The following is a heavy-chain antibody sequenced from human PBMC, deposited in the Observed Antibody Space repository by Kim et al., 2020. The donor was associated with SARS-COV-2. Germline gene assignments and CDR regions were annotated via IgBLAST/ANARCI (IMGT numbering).Heavy chain of an antibody. CDR2: INPNSGGT. Sequence: ASVKVSCKASGYTFTGYYMHWVRQAPGHGLEWMGRINPNSGGTNYAQKFQGRVTMTRDTSISTAYMELSRLRSDDTGVYYCARAAWGSGRGGYYMDVWGKGTTVTVSS. CDR1: GYTFTGYY. CDR3: ARAAWGSGRGGYYMDV. D-gene: IGHD6-19*01. J-gene: IGHJ6*03. V-gene: IGHV1-2*05.